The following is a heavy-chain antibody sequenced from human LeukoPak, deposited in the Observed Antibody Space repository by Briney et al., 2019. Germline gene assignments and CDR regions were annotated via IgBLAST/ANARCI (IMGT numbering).Heavy chain of an antibody. Sequence: ASVKVSCKASGYTFTSYYMHWVRQAPGQGLEWMGWISAYNGITNYAQKLQGRVTMTTDTSTSTAYMELRSLRSDDTAVYYCARYNYGDYIDAFDIWGQGTMVTVSS. D-gene: IGHD4-17*01. J-gene: IGHJ3*02. V-gene: IGHV1-18*04. CDR3: ARYNYGDYIDAFDI. CDR2: ISAYNGIT. CDR1: GYTFTSYY.